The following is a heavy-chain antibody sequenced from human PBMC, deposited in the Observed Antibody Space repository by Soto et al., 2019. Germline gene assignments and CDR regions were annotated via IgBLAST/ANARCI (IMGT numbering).Heavy chain of an antibody. CDR1: GFTVSSNY. J-gene: IGHJ5*02. V-gene: IGHV3-53*04. Sequence: EVQLVESGGGLVQPGGSLRLSWAASGFTVSSNYMSWVRQAPGKGLEWVSVIYSGGSTYYADSVKGRFTISRHNSKNTLYLQMNSLRAEDTAVYYCARGRDCGGDCPNWFDPWGQGTLVTVSS. CDR2: IYSGGST. CDR3: ARGRDCGGDCPNWFDP. D-gene: IGHD2-21*02.